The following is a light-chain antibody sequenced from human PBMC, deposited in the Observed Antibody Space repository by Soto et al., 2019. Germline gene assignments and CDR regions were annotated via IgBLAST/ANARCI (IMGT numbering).Light chain of an antibody. V-gene: IGKV3-11*01. CDR2: DAS. CDR1: QSVSSY. Sequence: EIVLTQSPATLSLSPGERATLSCRASQSVSSYLAWYQQKPGQAPRLLIYDASNRATGIPARFSGSGSGTEFTLTISSLEPEDFEVYYCQQRSNWPLTFGQGTKVDIK. J-gene: IGKJ1*01. CDR3: QQRSNWPLT.